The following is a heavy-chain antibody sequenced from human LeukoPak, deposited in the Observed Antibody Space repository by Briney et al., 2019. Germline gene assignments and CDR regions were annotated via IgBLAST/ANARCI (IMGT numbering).Heavy chain of an antibody. CDR2: NSGSGGST. D-gene: IGHD2-15*01. J-gene: IGHJ3*02. Sequence: GGSLRLSCAASGFTFSSYAMSWVRQAPGKGLEWVSANSGSGGSTYYADSVKGRFTISRDNSKNTLYLQMNSLRAEDAAVYYCAKPCSGGSQPDAFDIWGQGTMVTVSS. CDR1: GFTFSSYA. CDR3: AKPCSGGSQPDAFDI. V-gene: IGHV3-23*01.